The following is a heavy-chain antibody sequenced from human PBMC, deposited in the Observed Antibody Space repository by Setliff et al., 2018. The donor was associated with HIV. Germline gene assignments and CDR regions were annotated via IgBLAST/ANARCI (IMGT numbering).Heavy chain of an antibody. Sequence: PSETLSLTCTVSGGSIGSSNYYWGWIRQPPGKGLEWIGSIYYSGSTYYNPSLKSRVTISVDTSKNQFSLRLSSVTAADTAVYYCARPTASYSSSWDSWYFDLWGRGTLVTVSS. CDR3: ARPTASYSSSWDSWYFDL. V-gene: IGHV4-39*07. J-gene: IGHJ2*01. CDR2: IYYSGST. D-gene: IGHD6-13*01. CDR1: GGSIGSSNYY.